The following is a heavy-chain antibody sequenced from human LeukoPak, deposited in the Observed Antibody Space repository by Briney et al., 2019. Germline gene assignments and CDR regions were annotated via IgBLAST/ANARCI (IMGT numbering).Heavy chain of an antibody. Sequence: PGGSLRLSCAASGFTFNDYGMTWVRQVSGKGLEWVSNINWNGGSTGYTDSVKGRFTISRDNAKNSLYLQMNSLRAEDTALYYCARGHFSVPPTPNYSYYYRDVGGKGTRVTVSS. CDR3: ARGHFSVPPTPNYSYYYRDV. J-gene: IGHJ6*03. CDR2: INWNGGST. V-gene: IGHV3-20*04. CDR1: GFTFNDYG. D-gene: IGHD5/OR15-5a*01.